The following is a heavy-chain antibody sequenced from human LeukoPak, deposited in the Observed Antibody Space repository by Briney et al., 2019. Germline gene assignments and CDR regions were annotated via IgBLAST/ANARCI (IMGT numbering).Heavy chain of an antibody. CDR3: AKAQRGYGRPFDY. CDR2: ITDSGGGA. V-gene: IGHV3-23*01. Sequence: GGSLRLSCAASGFTFNNYAMSWVRQAPGKGLEWVSIITDSGGGAYYADSVKGRFTISRDNSKNTLYLQMNSLRAEDTALYYCAKAQRGYGRPFDYWGQGTLVTVSS. D-gene: IGHD5-18*01. J-gene: IGHJ4*02. CDR1: GFTFNNYA.